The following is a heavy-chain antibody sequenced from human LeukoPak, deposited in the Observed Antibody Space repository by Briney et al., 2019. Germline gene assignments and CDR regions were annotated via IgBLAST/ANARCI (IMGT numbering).Heavy chain of an antibody. CDR3: ARDLHYYVAVDV. Sequence: PGGSLRLSCEASGFTFSTYAMTWVRQAPGQGLEWVSSIGSDNKPHYSESVKGRFAISRDNSKSMLFLQLNSLRAEDTALYYCARDLHYYVAVDVWGQGTTVTVSS. D-gene: IGHD3-10*02. J-gene: IGHJ6*02. V-gene: IGHV3-23*01. CDR1: GFTFSTYA. CDR2: IGSDNKP.